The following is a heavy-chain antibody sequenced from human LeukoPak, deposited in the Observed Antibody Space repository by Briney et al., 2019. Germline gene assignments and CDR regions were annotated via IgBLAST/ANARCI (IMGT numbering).Heavy chain of an antibody. Sequence: GGSLRLSCAASGFPFSSYAMSWFRQTPGKGLEWVSSIIASGGTTYYADSVKGRFTISRDNSKNTVYLQMHTLRAEDTAVYYCAKGAGGSYGLYYFDYWGQGALVTVSS. CDR2: IIASGGTT. V-gene: IGHV3-23*01. D-gene: IGHD3-10*01. CDR3: AKGAGGSYGLYYFDY. J-gene: IGHJ4*02. CDR1: GFPFSSYA.